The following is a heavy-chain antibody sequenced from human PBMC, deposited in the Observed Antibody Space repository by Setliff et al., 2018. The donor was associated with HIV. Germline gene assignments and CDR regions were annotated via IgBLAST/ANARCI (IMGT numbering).Heavy chain of an antibody. D-gene: IGHD3-9*01. Sequence: GSLRLSCAASGFTFSNYSMNWVRQAPGKGLEWVSSISSSSSYIYYADSVKGRFTISRDNAKNSLYLQMNSLRADDTALYYCARDGPTGWDAFDVWGQGTMVTVSS. V-gene: IGHV3-21*01. CDR2: ISSSSSYI. J-gene: IGHJ3*01. CDR1: GFTFSNYS. CDR3: ARDGPTGWDAFDV.